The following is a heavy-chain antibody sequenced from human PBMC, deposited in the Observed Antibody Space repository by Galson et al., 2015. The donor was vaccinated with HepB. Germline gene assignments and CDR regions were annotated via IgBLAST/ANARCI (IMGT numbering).Heavy chain of an antibody. D-gene: IGHD1-1*01. Sequence: SVKVSCKASGYTLTNYGFTWVRQAPGQGLEWMGWIGAYNGDTRYAPKLQGRVTLTADTSTSTAYMELRSLRSDDTAVYYCARTTKIHYYYAMDVWGQEATVTVSS. CDR1: GYTLTNYG. CDR3: ARTTKIHYYYAMDV. V-gene: IGHV1-18*04. J-gene: IGHJ6*02. CDR2: IGAYNGDT.